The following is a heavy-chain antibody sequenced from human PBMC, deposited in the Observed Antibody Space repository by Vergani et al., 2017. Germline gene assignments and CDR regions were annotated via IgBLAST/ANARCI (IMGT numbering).Heavy chain of an antibody. CDR3: ARGNTETNGHLYYYYDRDV. CDR2: IDHTGRP. CDR1: GGSFTSYH. J-gene: IGHJ6*02. V-gene: IGHV4-34*01. Sequence: QVQLQQWGGGLLKPSETLSLTCVVNGGSFTSYHWTWIRQSPGEGLEWVGDIDHTGRPDYNPYLKSRLTMSVDKSRNQFSFTLKSVTANDTAIYFCARGNTETNGHLYYYYDRDVWGQGTAVTVS. D-gene: IGHD4-11*01.